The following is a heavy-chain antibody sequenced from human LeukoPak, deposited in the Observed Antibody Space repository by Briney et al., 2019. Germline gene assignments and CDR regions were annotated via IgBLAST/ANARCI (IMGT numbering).Heavy chain of an antibody. Sequence: GGSLRLSCAASGFTFNNYWMNWVRQAPGQGLEWVANIKQDGSEKYYVDSVKGRFTISRDNAKNSLYLQMNSLRAEDTAVYYCARDLNDFWSGKDAFDIWGQGTMVTVSS. CDR3: ARDLNDFWSGKDAFDI. CDR1: GFTFNNYW. J-gene: IGHJ3*02. V-gene: IGHV3-7*01. D-gene: IGHD3-3*01. CDR2: IKQDGSEK.